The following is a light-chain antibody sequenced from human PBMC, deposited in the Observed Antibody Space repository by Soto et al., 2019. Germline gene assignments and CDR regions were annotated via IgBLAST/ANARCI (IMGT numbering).Light chain of an antibody. CDR3: QQYSSSPET. J-gene: IGKJ1*01. CDR2: DAS. V-gene: IGKV3-20*01. Sequence: EIVLTQSPGTLSLSPGERATLSCRASQSITRSYIDWYQQKPGQAPRLLIYDASSRATGIPDRFDGSGSGTDFTLTISRLEPEDFAVYYCQQYSSSPETFGQGNKVEIK. CDR1: QSITRSY.